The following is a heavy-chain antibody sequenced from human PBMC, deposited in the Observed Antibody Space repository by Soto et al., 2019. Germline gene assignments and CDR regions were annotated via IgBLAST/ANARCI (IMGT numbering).Heavy chain of an antibody. D-gene: IGHD3-16*01. CDR2: ISPIGVST. CDR1: GLTFSTYD. CDR3: AKTPGVITVITSFDH. J-gene: IGHJ4*02. V-gene: IGHV3-64*04. Sequence: GGSLRLSCSASGLTFSTYDVHWVRQAPGKGLEFVAGISPIGVSTYYADSVKGRSTISRDNSNNTLYLQMNSLRAEDTAVYYCAKTPGVITVITSFDHWGQGTPVTVSS.